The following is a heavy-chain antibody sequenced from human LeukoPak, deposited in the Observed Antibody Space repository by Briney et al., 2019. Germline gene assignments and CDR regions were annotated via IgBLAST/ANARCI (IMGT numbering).Heavy chain of an antibody. CDR3: ARAYWGYYYYYGMDV. CDR2: MNPNSGNT. Sequence: GASVKVSCKASGYTFTSYDINWVRQATGQGLEWMGWMNPNSGNTGYAQKFQGRVTMTRNTSISTACMELSSLRSEDTAVYYCARAYWGYYYYYGMDVWGQGTTVTVSS. CDR1: GYTFTSYD. V-gene: IGHV1-8*01. D-gene: IGHD3-16*01. J-gene: IGHJ6*02.